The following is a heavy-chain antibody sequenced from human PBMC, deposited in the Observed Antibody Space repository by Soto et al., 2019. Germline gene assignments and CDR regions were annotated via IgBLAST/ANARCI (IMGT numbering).Heavy chain of an antibody. CDR1: GGSIRVQSYY. CDR3: TRRYNWNDYYFDP. D-gene: IGHD1-20*01. V-gene: IGHV4-39*01. Sequence: SETLSLTCTVSGGSIRVQSYYWTWIRQTPGKGLEWVGSSYYSGTSYFNPALKGRVTISVVTSTNQFSLRLTSVTAADTAVYYCTRRYNWNDYYFDPWGQGTLVTVS. CDR2: SYYSGTS. J-gene: IGHJ5*02.